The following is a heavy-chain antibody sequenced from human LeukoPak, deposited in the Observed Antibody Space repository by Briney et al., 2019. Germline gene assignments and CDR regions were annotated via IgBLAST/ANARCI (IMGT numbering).Heavy chain of an antibody. Sequence: PSETLSLTCAVYGGSFSGYYWSWIRQPPGKGLEWIGEINHSGSTNYNPSLKSRVTISVDTSKNQFSLKLSSVTAADTAVYYCARHWYSYGTFDYWGQGTLVTVSS. V-gene: IGHV4-34*01. J-gene: IGHJ4*02. CDR2: INHSGST. CDR3: ARHWYSYGTFDY. CDR1: GGSFSGYY. D-gene: IGHD5-18*01.